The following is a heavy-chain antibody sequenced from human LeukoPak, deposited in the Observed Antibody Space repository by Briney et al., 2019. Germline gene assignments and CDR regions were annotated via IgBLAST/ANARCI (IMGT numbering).Heavy chain of an antibody. CDR2: IYYSGST. Sequence: SETLSLTCTVSGVSISSYYWSWIRQPPGKGPEWIGYIYYSGSTNYNPSLKSRVTISLDTSKNQFSLKLSSVTAADTAVYYCATFGGLPNAFDVWGQGTMVSVSS. D-gene: IGHD4-11*01. CDR3: ATFGGLPNAFDV. J-gene: IGHJ3*01. V-gene: IGHV4-59*01. CDR1: GVSISSYY.